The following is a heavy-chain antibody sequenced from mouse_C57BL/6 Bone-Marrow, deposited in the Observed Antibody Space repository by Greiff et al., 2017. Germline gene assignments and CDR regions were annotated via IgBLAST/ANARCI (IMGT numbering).Heavy chain of an antibody. J-gene: IGHJ1*03. V-gene: IGHV5-16*01. Sequence: EVMLVESEGGLVQPGSSMKLSCTASGFTFSDYYMAWVRQVPEKGLEWVANINYDGSSTYYLDSLKSRFIISRDNAKNILYLQMSSLKSEDTATYYGARDENDYGSSWYFDVWGTGTTVTVSS. D-gene: IGHD1-1*01. CDR2: INYDGSST. CDR1: GFTFSDYY. CDR3: ARDENDYGSSWYFDV.